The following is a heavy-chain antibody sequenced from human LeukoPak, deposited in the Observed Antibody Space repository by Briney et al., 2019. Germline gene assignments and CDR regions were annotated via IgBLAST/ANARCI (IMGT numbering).Heavy chain of an antibody. Sequence: ASVKVSCKASGGTFSSYAISWVRQAPGQGLEWMGGIIPIFGTAKYAQNFQGRVPIAADRSTSTAYMELSSLRSEDTAVYYCARLYTHYDSSGYYYEDYWGQGTLVTVSS. D-gene: IGHD3-22*01. V-gene: IGHV1-69*06. CDR1: GGTFSSYA. J-gene: IGHJ4*02. CDR2: IIPIFGTA. CDR3: ARLYTHYDSSGYYYEDY.